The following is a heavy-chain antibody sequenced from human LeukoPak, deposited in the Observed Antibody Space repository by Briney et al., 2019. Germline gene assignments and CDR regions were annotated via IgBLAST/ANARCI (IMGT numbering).Heavy chain of an antibody. CDR3: ARTYSSGWLSPFDY. J-gene: IGHJ4*02. CDR2: IYYSGST. V-gene: IGHV4-59*12. D-gene: IGHD6-19*01. Sequence: PSETLSLTCTVSGGSISSYYWSWIRQPPGKGLEWIGYIYYSGSTNYNPSLKSRVTMSVDTSKNQFSLKLSSVTALDTAVYYCARTYSSGWLSPFDYWGQGTLVTVSS. CDR1: GGSISSYY.